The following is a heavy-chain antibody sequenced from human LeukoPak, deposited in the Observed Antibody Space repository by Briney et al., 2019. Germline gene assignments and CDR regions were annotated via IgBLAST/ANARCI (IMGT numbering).Heavy chain of an antibody. J-gene: IGHJ4*02. Sequence: PGGSLTLSCPVSGFTVSSDSVSSVRLAPGNGLEWVSFIYSGGSTHYSDSVKGRFTISRDNSKNTLYLQMNSLRAEDTAVYYCARRAGAYSHPYDYWGQGTLVTVSS. D-gene: IGHD4/OR15-4a*01. CDR1: GFTVSSDS. V-gene: IGHV3-53*01. CDR2: IYSGGST. CDR3: ARRAGAYSHPYDY.